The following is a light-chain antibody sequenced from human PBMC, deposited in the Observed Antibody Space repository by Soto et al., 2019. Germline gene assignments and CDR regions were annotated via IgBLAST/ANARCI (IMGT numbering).Light chain of an antibody. Sequence: DIQMTQSPSTLSGSVGDRVTITCRASQTISSWLAWYQQKPGKAPKLLIYKASTLKSGVPSRFSGSGSGTEFTLTISSLQPEDFATYYCQQLNSYPTTFGQGTRLEIK. CDR3: QQLNSYPTT. V-gene: IGKV1-5*03. J-gene: IGKJ5*01. CDR2: KAS. CDR1: QTISSW.